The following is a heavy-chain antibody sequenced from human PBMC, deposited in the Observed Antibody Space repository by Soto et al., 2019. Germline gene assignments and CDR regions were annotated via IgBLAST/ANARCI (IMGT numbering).Heavy chain of an antibody. J-gene: IGHJ4*02. CDR3: ARDVPQQYYYESSGPGDY. V-gene: IGHV3-33*01. D-gene: IGHD3-22*01. CDR1: GFMFSNYG. Sequence: QVQLVESGGGVVQPGRSMRLSCAASGFMFSNYGMHWVRQAPGKGLEWVAVIWYDGSNKYYGDSVKGRFTISRDNSKKRLYLQMNSLRAEDTAVYYCARDVPQQYYYESSGPGDYWGQGTLVTVSS. CDR2: IWYDGSNK.